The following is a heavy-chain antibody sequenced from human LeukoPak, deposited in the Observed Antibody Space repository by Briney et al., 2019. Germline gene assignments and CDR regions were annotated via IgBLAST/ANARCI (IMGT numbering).Heavy chain of an antibody. J-gene: IGHJ4*02. Sequence: ASVKVSCKASGYTFTGYYMHWVRQAPGQGLEWMGRIKPNSGGTNYAQKFQGRVTMTRDTSISTAYMELSRLRSDDTAVYYCARASYSGYDGISDYWGQGTLVTVSS. CDR3: ARASYSGYDGISDY. CDR1: GYTFTGYY. CDR2: IKPNSGGT. D-gene: IGHD5-12*01. V-gene: IGHV1-2*06.